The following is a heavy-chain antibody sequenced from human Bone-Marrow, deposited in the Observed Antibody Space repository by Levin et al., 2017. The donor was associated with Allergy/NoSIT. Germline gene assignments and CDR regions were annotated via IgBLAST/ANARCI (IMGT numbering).Heavy chain of an antibody. J-gene: IGHJ4*02. D-gene: IGHD6-19*01. CDR2: ISGSGSST. Sequence: LSLTCEASGFTFNSYALSWVRQAPGKGLEWVSAISGSGSSTYYADSVKGRFTISRDNSKTTLYLQMNSLRAEDTAVYYCAKGAGWVAGAVALIWGQGTLVTVSS. V-gene: IGHV3-23*01. CDR1: GFTFNSYA. CDR3: AKGAGWVAGAVALI.